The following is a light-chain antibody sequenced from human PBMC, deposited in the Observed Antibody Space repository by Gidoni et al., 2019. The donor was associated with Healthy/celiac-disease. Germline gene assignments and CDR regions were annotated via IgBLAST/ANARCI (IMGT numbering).Light chain of an antibody. J-gene: IGKJ1*01. CDR1: QSVSSSY. CDR2: GAS. Sequence: DIVLTQSPGTMSLSPGESTTLSCRASQSVSSSYLAWYQQKPGQAPRLLIYGASSRATGIPDRFSGSGSGTDFTLTISRLEPEDFAVYYCQQYGSSSWTFGQGTKVEIK. V-gene: IGKV3-20*01. CDR3: QQYGSSSWT.